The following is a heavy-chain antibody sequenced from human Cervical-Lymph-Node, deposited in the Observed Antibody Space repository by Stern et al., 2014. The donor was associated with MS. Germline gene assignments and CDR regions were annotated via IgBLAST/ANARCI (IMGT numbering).Heavy chain of an antibody. D-gene: IGHD3-22*01. J-gene: IGHJ4*02. V-gene: IGHV4-30-4*01. CDR3: ARDSSGYYLILDY. Sequence: QLQLQESGPGLVKPSQTLSLTCTVSGGSISSGDYYWSWFRQPPGKGLEWIGYIYYSGSTYYNPSLKSRVTISVDTSKNQFSLKLSSVTAADTAVYYCARDSSGYYLILDYWGQGTLVTVSS. CDR1: GGSISSGDYY. CDR2: IYYSGST.